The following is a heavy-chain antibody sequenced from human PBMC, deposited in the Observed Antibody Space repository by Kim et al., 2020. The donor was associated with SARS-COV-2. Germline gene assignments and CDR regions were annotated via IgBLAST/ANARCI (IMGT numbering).Heavy chain of an antibody. J-gene: IGHJ4*02. Sequence: ASVKVSCKASGYTFTGYYMHWVRQAPGQGLEWMGRSNPNSGGTNYAQQFQGRVTMTRDTSISTAYMELSRLRSDDTAVYYCAAGILLTGMGLDYWGQGTLVTVSS. CDR3: AAGILLTGMGLDY. CDR1: GYTFTGYY. CDR2: SNPNSGGT. V-gene: IGHV1-2*06. D-gene: IGHD3-9*01.